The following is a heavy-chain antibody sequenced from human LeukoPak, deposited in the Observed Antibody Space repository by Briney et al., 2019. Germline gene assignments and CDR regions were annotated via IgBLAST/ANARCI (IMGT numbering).Heavy chain of an antibody. CDR3: ARVSWFGELLFHGY. CDR1: GFTLGDYA. CDR2: IRSTAYGGTT. Sequence: GRSLRLSCTASGFTLGDYAMSWVRQAPGKGLEWVGFIRSTAYGGTTEYAASVKGRFSISRDDSKSIAYLQMYSLKSEDTAVYYCARVSWFGELLFHGYWGQGTLVTVSS. D-gene: IGHD3-10*01. J-gene: IGHJ4*02. V-gene: IGHV3-49*04.